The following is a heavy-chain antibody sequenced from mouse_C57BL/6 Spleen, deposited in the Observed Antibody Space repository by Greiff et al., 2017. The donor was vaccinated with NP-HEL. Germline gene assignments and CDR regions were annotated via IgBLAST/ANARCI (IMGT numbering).Heavy chain of an antibody. CDR3: APGFAY. V-gene: IGHV1-64*01. J-gene: IGHJ3*01. CDR1: GYTFTSYW. Sequence: QVQLQQPGAELVKPGASVKLSCKASGYTFTSYWMHWVKQRPGQGLEWIGMIHPNSGSTNYNEKFKSKATLTVDKSSSTAYMQLSSLTYEDSAVYYCAPGFAYWGQGTLVTVSA. CDR2: IHPNSGST.